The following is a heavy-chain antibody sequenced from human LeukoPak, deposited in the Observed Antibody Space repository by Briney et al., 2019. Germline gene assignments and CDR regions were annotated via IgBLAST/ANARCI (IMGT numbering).Heavy chain of an antibody. J-gene: IGHJ4*02. V-gene: IGHV1-69*05. CDR3: AWGDKYYYDSSGYIDY. CDR1: GYTFTSYG. D-gene: IGHD3-22*01. Sequence: SVKVSCKASGYTFTSYGISWVRQAPGQGLEWMGRIIPIFGTANYAQKFQGRVTITTDESTSTAYMELSSLRSEDTAVYYCAWGDKYYYDSSGYIDYWGQGTLVTVSS. CDR2: IIPIFGTA.